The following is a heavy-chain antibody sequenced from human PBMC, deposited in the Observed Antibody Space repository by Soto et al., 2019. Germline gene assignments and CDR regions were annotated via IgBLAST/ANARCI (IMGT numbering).Heavy chain of an antibody. J-gene: IGHJ3*02. D-gene: IGHD6-19*01. CDR2: INPNSGGT. Sequence: ASVKVSGKASGYAFTGYYMHWVRQGPGQGLEWMGWINPNSGGTNYAQKFQGRVTTTRDTSISTAYMELSRLRSDDTAVYYCARLKGIAVADDAFDIWGQGTMVTVSS. CDR1: GYAFTGYY. CDR3: ARLKGIAVADDAFDI. V-gene: IGHV1-2*02.